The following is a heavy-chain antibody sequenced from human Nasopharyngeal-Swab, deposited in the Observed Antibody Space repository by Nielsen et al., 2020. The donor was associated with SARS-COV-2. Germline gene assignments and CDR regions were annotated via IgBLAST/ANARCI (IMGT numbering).Heavy chain of an antibody. Sequence: LRLSCAISGDSVSSSSAAWNWIRQSPSRGLEWLGRTYYRSKWYNDYAVSVKSRITINPDTSKNQFSLHLNSVTPEDTAVYYCARARGAYVYSSSSSSPSFLGKGTTVTVSS. J-gene: IGHJ6*04. CDR1: GDSVSSSSAA. V-gene: IGHV6-1*01. CDR3: ARARGAYVYSSSSSSPSF. D-gene: IGHD5-12*01. CDR2: TYYRSKWYN.